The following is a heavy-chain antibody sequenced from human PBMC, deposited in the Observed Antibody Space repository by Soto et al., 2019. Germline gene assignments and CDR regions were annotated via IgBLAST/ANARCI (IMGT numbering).Heavy chain of an antibody. V-gene: IGHV2-5*02. CDR2: ISWDDDK. J-gene: IGHJ1*01. CDR3: AHSITSGPFEYFPP. D-gene: IGHD3-16*01. Sequence: ITLKESGPTLVEPTQTLTLTCTFSGFSLSTYEVGVGWIRQPPGKALGWVALISWDDDKRYSASLRSRLTINKDTSKNHVVLTMTNMAPVDPGTYYCAHSITSGPFEYFPPWGPGTLVSVSS. CDR1: GFSLSTYEVG.